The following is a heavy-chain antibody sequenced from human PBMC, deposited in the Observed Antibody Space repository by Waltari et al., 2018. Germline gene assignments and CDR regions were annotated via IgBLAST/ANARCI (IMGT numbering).Heavy chain of an antibody. CDR1: GGSFTTYS. CDR3: AKSWNTHYYYYIDV. V-gene: IGHV4-4*09. D-gene: IGHD1-1*01. CDR2: VSVTGGT. J-gene: IGHJ6*03. Sequence: QVTLQQSGPRVVKPSGTLSLTCTASGGSFTTYSWSWLRQPPGKGLEWIGYVSVTGGTNYSPTLQSRVTLSADPSENQVSLTLTSVTAADTAVYYCAKSWNTHYYYYIDVWGKGTTVTVSS.